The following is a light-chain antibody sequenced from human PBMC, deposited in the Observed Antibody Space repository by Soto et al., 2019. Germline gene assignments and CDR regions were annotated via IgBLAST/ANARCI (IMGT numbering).Light chain of an antibody. CDR3: QHYHNSPRT. CDR2: GAS. V-gene: IGKV3-20*01. Sequence: EIVLTQSPGTLSLSPGEGVLLSCRASQSISRNFLAWYQQRPGQAPRILIYGASRRAAGFPDRFSGSGSGTDFTLTISRLEPEDFAIYFCQHYHNSPRTFGQGTKVDIK. J-gene: IGKJ1*01. CDR1: QSISRNF.